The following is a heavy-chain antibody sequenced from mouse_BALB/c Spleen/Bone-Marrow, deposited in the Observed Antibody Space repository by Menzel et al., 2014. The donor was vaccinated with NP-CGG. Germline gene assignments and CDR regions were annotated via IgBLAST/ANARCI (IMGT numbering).Heavy chain of an antibody. Sequence: QVQLQQSGPGLVAPSQSLSITCTVSGFSLTDYGVSWIRQPPGKGLEWLGVIWGGGSTYYNSALKSRLSISKDNSKSQVFLKMNSLQTDDAAVYYCAEHRLTCGARDYWGQGTSVTVSS. CDR2: IWGGGST. D-gene: IGHD4-1*01. J-gene: IGHJ4*01. CDR1: GFSLTDYG. CDR3: AEHRLTCGARDY. V-gene: IGHV2-6-5*01.